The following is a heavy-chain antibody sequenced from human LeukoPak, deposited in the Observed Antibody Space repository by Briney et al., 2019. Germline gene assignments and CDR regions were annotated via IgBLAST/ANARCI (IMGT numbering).Heavy chain of an antibody. CDR2: LTPIFGTA. D-gene: IGHD5-12*01. CDR1: GGTFSTYE. CDR3: ARPEVATTYFDF. V-gene: IGHV1-69*01. J-gene: IGHJ4*02. Sequence: SVTVSCTVSGGTFSTYEINWVRQAPGQGLEWMGGLTPIFGTANYAQKFQGRVKITADESTSTGCMELSSLTSEDTAVYYCARPEVATTYFDFWGQGTLVTVSS.